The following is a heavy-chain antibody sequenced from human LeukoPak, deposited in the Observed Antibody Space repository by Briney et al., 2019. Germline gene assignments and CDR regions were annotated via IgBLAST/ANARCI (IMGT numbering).Heavy chain of an antibody. V-gene: IGHV4-4*02. CDR1: GGSVTSTNW. J-gene: IGHJ4*02. CDR3: AREGGFYRPLDY. Sequence: PSETLSLICDVSGGSVTSTNWWTWFRQPPGKGLEWIGEVHLDGRTNYNPSLKSRLVMSADLPENHISLKLTSVTAADTAVYYCAREGGFYRPLDYSGQGTLVTVSS. D-gene: IGHD6-25*01. CDR2: VHLDGRT.